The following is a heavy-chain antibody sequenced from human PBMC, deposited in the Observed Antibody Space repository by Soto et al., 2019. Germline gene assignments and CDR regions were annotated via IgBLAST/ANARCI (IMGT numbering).Heavy chain of an antibody. CDR1: GITFSSYI. V-gene: IGHV3-30-3*01. J-gene: IGHJ3*01. D-gene: IGHD5-18*01. CDR3: ATDRIHFWFCVRSFEV. CDR2: ISSDGSNA. Sequence: PGGSLRLSCAASGITFSSYIMHWVRQAPGKGLEWVAAISSDGSNAGSLDSVRGRFSISRDNSDNTLYLQRTSLSPEDSAVYFCATDRIHFWFCVRSFEVWRQGSMFAVSS.